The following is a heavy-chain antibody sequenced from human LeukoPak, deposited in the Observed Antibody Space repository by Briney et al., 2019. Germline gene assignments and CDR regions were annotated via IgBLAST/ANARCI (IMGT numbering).Heavy chain of an antibody. CDR1: GYTFTSYG. J-gene: IGHJ4*02. V-gene: IGHV1-18*01. Sequence: APVKVSCKASGYTFTSYGISWVRQAPGQGLEWMGWISAYNGNTNYAQKLQGRVTMTTDTSTSTAYMELRTLRSDDTAVYYCARADTVRLGELSHFDYWGQGTLVTVSS. CDR3: ARADTVRLGELSHFDY. CDR2: ISAYNGNT. D-gene: IGHD3-16*02.